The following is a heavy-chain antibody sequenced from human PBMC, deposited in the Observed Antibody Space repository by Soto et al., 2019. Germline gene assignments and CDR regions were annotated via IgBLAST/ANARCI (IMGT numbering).Heavy chain of an antibody. CDR2: ISSSSSYI. CDR1: GFTFSSYS. D-gene: IGHD1-26*01. J-gene: IGHJ6*02. Sequence: GGSLRLSCAASGFTFSSYSMNWVRQAPGKGLEWVSSISSSSSYIYYADSVKGRFTISRDNAKNSLYLQMNSLRAEDTAVYYCARDYIPPGLYPARYGGRHYYYGMDVWGQGTTVTVSS. CDR3: ARDYIPPGLYPARYGGRHYYYGMDV. V-gene: IGHV3-21*01.